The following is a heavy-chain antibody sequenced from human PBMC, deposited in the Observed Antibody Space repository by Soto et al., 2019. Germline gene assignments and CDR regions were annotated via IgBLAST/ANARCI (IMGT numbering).Heavy chain of an antibody. V-gene: IGHV3-30-3*01. CDR3: ARDGNGDYVYYYYGMDV. J-gene: IGHJ6*02. CDR2: ISYDGSNK. Sequence: QVQLGESGGGVVQPGRSLRLSCAASGFTISSYAMHWVRQAPGKGLEWVAVISYDGSNKYYADSVKGRFTISRDNSKNTLYLQMNSLRAEDTAVYYCARDGNGDYVYYYYGMDVWGQGTTVTVSS. CDR1: GFTISSYA. D-gene: IGHD4-17*01.